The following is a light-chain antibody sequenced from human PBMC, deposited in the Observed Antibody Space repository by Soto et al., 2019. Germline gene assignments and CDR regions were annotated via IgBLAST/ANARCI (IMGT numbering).Light chain of an antibody. CDR2: DGS. V-gene: IGKV3-15*01. Sequence: EIAMAQSPDTVNVSLGQRATLSCRPSQSVRSNLAWYQHKPGQAPRLIIYDGSTRALGIPARFSGSESGTEFTLTISSLQSEDVAVYFCQQYDDWPITFGQGTRVEIK. CDR3: QQYDDWPIT. J-gene: IGKJ5*01. CDR1: QSVRSN.